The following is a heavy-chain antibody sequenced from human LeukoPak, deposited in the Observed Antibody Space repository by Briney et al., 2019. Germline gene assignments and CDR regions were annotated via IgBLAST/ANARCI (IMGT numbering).Heavy chain of an antibody. D-gene: IGHD2-2*01. CDR2: ITAYNDNT. CDR1: GGTFSSYA. Sequence: ASVKVSCKASGGTFSSYAISWVRQAPGQGLEWMGWITAYNDNTNYAQKLQGRVTMTTDTSTSTAYMELRSLRSDDTAVYYCAREYCSSTSCYASYYYDSSDPHWFDPWGQGTLVTVSS. J-gene: IGHJ5*02. V-gene: IGHV1-18*01. CDR3: AREYCSSTSCYASYYYDSSDPHWFDP.